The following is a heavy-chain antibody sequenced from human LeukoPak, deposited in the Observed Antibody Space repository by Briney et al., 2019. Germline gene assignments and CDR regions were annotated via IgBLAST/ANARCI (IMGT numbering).Heavy chain of an antibody. CDR2: IKQDGSDK. D-gene: IGHD1-1*01. CDR1: GFTFSAYW. CDR3: VSTTRSSPFDN. Sequence: PGGSLRLSCAASGFTFSAYWMSWVRQAPGKGLEWLANIKQDGSDKQYVDSVKGRFAISRDNAKTSVYLQMNSLRAEDTAVYYCVSTTRSSPFDNWGRGTLVTVSS. V-gene: IGHV3-7*01. J-gene: IGHJ4*02.